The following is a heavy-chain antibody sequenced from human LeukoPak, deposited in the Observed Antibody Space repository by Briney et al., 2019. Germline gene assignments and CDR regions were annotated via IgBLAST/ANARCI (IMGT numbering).Heavy chain of an antibody. CDR1: GYTFSDHY. Sequence: GASVKVSCKASGYTFSDHYMHWVRQAPGQGLEWMGWINPNSGGTNYAQKFQGRVTMTSDTSITTVCMQLTRLRSDDTAVYYCARDGRQIWGLDPWGQGTLVTVSS. CDR2: INPNSGGT. D-gene: IGHD5-18*01. CDR3: ARDGRQIWGLDP. J-gene: IGHJ5*02. V-gene: IGHV1-2*02.